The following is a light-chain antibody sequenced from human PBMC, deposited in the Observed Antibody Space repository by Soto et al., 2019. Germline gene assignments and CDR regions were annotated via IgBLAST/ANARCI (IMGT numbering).Light chain of an antibody. CDR1: QSVSSY. CDR3: QKYDSAPWA. Sequence: EIVLTQSPATLSLYPGERATLSCRASQSVSSYLAWYQQKPGQAPRLLIYDASNRATGIPARFSGSGSGTDFTLTISSLEPEDFATYYCQKYDSAPWAFGQGTKVDIK. CDR2: DAS. V-gene: IGKV3-11*01. J-gene: IGKJ1*01.